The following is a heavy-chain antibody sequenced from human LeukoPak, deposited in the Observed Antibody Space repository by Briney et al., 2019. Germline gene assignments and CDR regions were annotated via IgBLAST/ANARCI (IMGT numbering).Heavy chain of an antibody. V-gene: IGHV3-21*01. D-gene: IGHD3-9*01. J-gene: IGHJ4*02. CDR3: ARDEDYDILTGYYIPRHFDY. CDR2: ISSSSSYI. CDR1: GFTFSSYS. Sequence: GGSLRLSCAASGFTFSSYSMNWVRQAPGKGLEWVSSISSSSSYIYYADSVKGRFTISRDNAKNSLYLQMNRLRAEDTAVYYCARDEDYDILTGYYIPRHFDYWGQGTLVTVSS.